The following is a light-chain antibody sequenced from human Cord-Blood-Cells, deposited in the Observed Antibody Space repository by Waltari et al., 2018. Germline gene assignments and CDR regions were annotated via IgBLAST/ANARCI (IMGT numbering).Light chain of an antibody. J-gene: IGLJ3*02. CDR3: SSYTSSSTWV. Sequence: QSALTQPASVSGSPGQSLTLSCTGPSSDVGGYNYVSWYQQHPGKAPKLMIYDVSNRPSGVSNRFSGSKSGNTASLTISGLQAEDEADYYCSSYTSSSTWVFGGGTKLTVL. CDR2: DVS. V-gene: IGLV2-14*03. CDR1: SSDVGGYNY.